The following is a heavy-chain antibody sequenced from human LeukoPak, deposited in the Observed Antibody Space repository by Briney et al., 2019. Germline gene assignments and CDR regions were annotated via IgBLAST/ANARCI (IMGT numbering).Heavy chain of an antibody. Sequence: KPSETLSLTCTVSGGSISSYYWSWIRQPPGKGLEWVGYIYYSGSTNYNPSLKSRVTISVDTAKNQFSLKLSSVTAADTAVYYCARLPVDTAMAWVDDAFDIWGQGTMVTVSS. CDR1: GGSISSYY. D-gene: IGHD5-18*01. V-gene: IGHV4-59*01. CDR2: IYYSGST. J-gene: IGHJ3*02. CDR3: ARLPVDTAMAWVDDAFDI.